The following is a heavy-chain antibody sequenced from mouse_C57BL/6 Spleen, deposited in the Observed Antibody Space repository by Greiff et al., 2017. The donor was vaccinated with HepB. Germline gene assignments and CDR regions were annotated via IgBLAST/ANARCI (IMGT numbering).Heavy chain of an antibody. V-gene: IGHV1-55*01. CDR1: GYTFTSYW. D-gene: IGHD2-3*01. J-gene: IGHJ3*01. CDR2: IYPGSGST. CDR3: ARGLLPVSPFAY. Sequence: QVQLKQPGAELVKPGASVKMSCKASGYTFTSYWITWVKQRPGQGLEWIGDIYPGSGSTNYNEKFKSKATLTVDTSSSTAYMQLSSLTSEDSAVYYCARGLLPVSPFAYWGQGTLVTVSA.